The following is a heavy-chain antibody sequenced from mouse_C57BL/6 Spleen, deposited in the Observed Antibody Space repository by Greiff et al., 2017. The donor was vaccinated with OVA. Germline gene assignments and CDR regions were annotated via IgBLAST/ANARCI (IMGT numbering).Heavy chain of an antibody. CDR2: IYPGDGDT. CDR3: ALGLGDY. J-gene: IGHJ2*01. Sequence: VQLQQSGPELVKPGASVKISCKASGYAFSSSWMNWVKQRPGKGLEWIGRIYPGDGDTNYNGKFKGKATLTADKSSSTAYMQLSSLTSEDSAVYFCALGLGDYWGQGTTLTVSS. D-gene: IGHD4-1*01. V-gene: IGHV1-82*01. CDR1: GYAFSSSW.